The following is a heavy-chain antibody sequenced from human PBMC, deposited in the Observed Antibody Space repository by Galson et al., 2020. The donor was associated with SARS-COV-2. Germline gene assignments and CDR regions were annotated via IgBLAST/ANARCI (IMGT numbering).Heavy chain of an antibody. CDR2: MNPKSGNT. V-gene: IGHV1-8*02. CDR1: GYTFTSYD. D-gene: IGHD2-15*01. J-gene: IGHJ4*02. CDR3: ARGRCSGGSCYPFDY. Sequence: ASVKVSCKASGYTFTSYDINWVRQATGQGLEWMGWMNPKSGNTAYAQNFQGRVTMTRTTSISTAYMELSSLRSEDTAVYYCARGRCSGGSCYPFDYWGQGTLVTVSS.